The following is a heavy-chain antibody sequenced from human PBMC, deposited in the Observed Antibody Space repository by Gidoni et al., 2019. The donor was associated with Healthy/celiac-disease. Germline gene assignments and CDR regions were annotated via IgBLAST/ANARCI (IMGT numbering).Heavy chain of an antibody. D-gene: IGHD2-15*01. CDR1: GFTFSSYA. CDR3: AKGDGGLGDCSGGSCYSWAFDI. Sequence: EVQLLESGGGLVQPGGSLRLSCAASGFTFSSYAMLWVRQAPGKGLEWVSAMSGSGGSTYYAESVKGRFTIARDNSKNTLYLQMNSLRAEDTAVYYCAKGDGGLGDCSGGSCYSWAFDIWGQGTMVTVSS. CDR2: MSGSGGST. V-gene: IGHV3-23*01. J-gene: IGHJ3*02.